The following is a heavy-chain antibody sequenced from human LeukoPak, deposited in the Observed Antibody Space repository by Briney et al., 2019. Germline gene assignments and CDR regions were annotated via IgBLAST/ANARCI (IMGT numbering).Heavy chain of an antibody. Sequence: PGRSLRLSCAASGFTFSSYAMHWVRQAPGKGLEWVAVISYDGSNKYYADSVKGRFTISRDNSKNTLYLQMNSLRAEDTAVYYCARGHTMIVVGDYWGQGTLVTVSS. CDR3: ARGHTMIVVGDY. V-gene: IGHV3-30-3*01. J-gene: IGHJ4*02. CDR1: GFTFSSYA. D-gene: IGHD3-22*01. CDR2: ISYDGSNK.